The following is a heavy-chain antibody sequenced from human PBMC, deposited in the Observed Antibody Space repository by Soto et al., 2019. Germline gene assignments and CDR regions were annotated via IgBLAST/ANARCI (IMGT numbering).Heavy chain of an antibody. CDR2: IIPMLGVR. Sequence: QVQLVQSGAEVKKPGSSVKVSCKDSGGTFSTYSMFWVRQAPGQGLEWMGRIIPMLGVRNYAQRFQDRVTITANKSTATVHMALSSLRSEDTALYYCTIGNWSDTGCDIWGQGTMVTVSS. CDR3: TIGNWSDTGCDI. D-gene: IGHD5-18*01. CDR1: GGTFSTYS. J-gene: IGHJ3*02. V-gene: IGHV1-69*02.